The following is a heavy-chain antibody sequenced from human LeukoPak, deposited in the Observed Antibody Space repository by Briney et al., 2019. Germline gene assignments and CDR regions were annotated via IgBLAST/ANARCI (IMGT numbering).Heavy chain of an antibody. CDR2: ISSSSSYI. D-gene: IGHD4-17*01. CDR1: GFTFGYYG. CDR3: ARGLYGD. V-gene: IGHV3-21*01. Sequence: GGSLRLSCTASGFTFGYYGMSWFRQAPGKGLEWVSSISSSSSYIYYADSVKGRFTISRDNAKNSLYLQMNSLRAEDTAVYYCARGLYGDWGQGTLVTVSS. J-gene: IGHJ4*02.